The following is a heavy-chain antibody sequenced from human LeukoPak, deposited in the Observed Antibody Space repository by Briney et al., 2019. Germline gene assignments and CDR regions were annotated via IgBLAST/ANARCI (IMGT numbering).Heavy chain of an antibody. CDR1: GGSISSYY. D-gene: IGHD1-26*01. V-gene: IGHV4-59*08. Sequence: SETLSLTCTVSGGSISSYYWSWIRQPPGKGLEWIGYIYYSGSTNYNPSLKSRVTISVDTSKNQFSLKLSSVTAAETAVYYCARTGAHYGMDVWGQGTTVTVSS. J-gene: IGHJ6*02. CDR3: ARTGAHYGMDV. CDR2: IYYSGST.